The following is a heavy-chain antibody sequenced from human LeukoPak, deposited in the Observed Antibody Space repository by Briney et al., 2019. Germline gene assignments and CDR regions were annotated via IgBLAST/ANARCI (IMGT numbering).Heavy chain of an antibody. Sequence: PGGSLRLSCAASGFTFSTYTMTWVRQAPGKGLECVSTIDGRGGDTYYADSVKGRFTISRDNSRNTVYLQMNSLRAEDTAVYYCAKDRAGTPGADWGQGTLVTVSS. J-gene: IGHJ4*02. CDR1: GFTFSTYT. V-gene: IGHV3-23*01. CDR3: AKDRAGTPGAD. CDR2: IDGRGGDT. D-gene: IGHD1-1*01.